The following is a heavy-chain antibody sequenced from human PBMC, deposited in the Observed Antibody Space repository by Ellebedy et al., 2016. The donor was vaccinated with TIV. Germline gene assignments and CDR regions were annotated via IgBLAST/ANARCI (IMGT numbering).Heavy chain of an antibody. CDR2: LYPGDSDT. CDR1: GYSFPSYW. Sequence: GESLKISCKGSGYSFPSYWIGWVRQMPGKGLEWMGILYPGDSDTRYSPSFQGQVTMSADKSISTAYLQWSSLKASDTAMYYCARRPSGYSINWFDPWGQGTLVTVSS. CDR3: ARRPSGYSINWFDP. J-gene: IGHJ5*02. V-gene: IGHV5-51*01. D-gene: IGHD6-13*01.